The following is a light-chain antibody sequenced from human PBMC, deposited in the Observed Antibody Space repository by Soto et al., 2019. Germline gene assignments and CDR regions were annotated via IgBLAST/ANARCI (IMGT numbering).Light chain of an antibody. J-gene: IGLJ1*01. Sequence: QSVLTQPRSVSGSPGQTVTISCPGTSSDGGGYNYVSSFQQHPGKALKLMVYDVSKRPSAVPDRFAGSKSGNTASLTISGLQAGDEADYYCCSYAGSYTRVFGTGSKVTVL. CDR1: SSDGGGYNY. CDR3: CSYAGSYTRV. CDR2: DVS. V-gene: IGLV2-11*01.